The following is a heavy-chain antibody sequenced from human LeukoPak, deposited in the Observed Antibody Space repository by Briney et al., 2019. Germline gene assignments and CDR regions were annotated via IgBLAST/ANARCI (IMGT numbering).Heavy chain of an antibody. CDR1: GGTFSSYA. V-gene: IGHV1-69*06. Sequence: GASVKASCKASGGTFSSYAISWVRQAPGQGLEWMGGIIPIFGTANYAQKFQGRVTITADKSTSTAYMELSSLRSEDTAVYYCARVLNDGIQYYFDYWGQGTLVTVSS. D-gene: IGHD1-1*01. CDR2: IIPIFGTA. CDR3: ARVLNDGIQYYFDY. J-gene: IGHJ4*02.